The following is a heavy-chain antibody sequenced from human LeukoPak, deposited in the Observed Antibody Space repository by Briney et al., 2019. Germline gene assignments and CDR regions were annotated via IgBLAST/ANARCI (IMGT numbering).Heavy chain of an antibody. J-gene: IGHJ4*02. CDR2: ISWNSGSI. D-gene: IGHD2-21*01. Sequence: GGSLRLSCAASGFTFDDYAMHWVRQAPGKGLEWVSGISWNSGSIGYADSVEGRFTISRDNAKNSLYLQMNSLRAEDTAVYYCARVIAISFDYWGQGTLVTVSS. CDR3: ARVIAISFDY. V-gene: IGHV3-9*01. CDR1: GFTFDDYA.